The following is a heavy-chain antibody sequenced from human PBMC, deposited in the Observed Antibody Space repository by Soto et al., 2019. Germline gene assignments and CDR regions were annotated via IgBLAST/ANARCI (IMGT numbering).Heavy chain of an antibody. CDR2: ISGSGGST. CDR3: AKLGEWELLTYYFDY. D-gene: IGHD1-26*01. V-gene: IGHV3-23*01. CDR1: GLTFSSYA. J-gene: IGHJ4*02. Sequence: PGGSLRLSCAASGLTFSSYAMSWVRQAQGKGLEWVSAISGSGGSTYYADSVMGRFTISRDNSKDTLYLQMNSLRAMDTAVYYCAKLGEWELLTYYFDYWGQGTLVTVSS.